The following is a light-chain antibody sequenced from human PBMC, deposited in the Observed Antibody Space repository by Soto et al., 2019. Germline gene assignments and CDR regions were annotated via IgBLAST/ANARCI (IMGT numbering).Light chain of an antibody. Sequence: DIVLTQSPGTLSLSPGERATLSCRASQSVSSSYLAWYQQQPGQAPRLLIYGTSSRATGIPDRFSGSGSGTDFTLTISRLESEDFAVYYCQQYGSSPFTFGPGTKVDIK. CDR3: QQYGSSPFT. CDR2: GTS. CDR1: QSVSSSY. V-gene: IGKV3-20*01. J-gene: IGKJ3*01.